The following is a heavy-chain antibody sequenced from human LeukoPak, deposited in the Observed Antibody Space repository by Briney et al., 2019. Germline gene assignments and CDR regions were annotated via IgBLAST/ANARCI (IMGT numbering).Heavy chain of an antibody. CDR3: AKDIVVVPVATSDY. CDR1: GFTFSSYG. CDR2: IRYDGSNK. J-gene: IGHJ4*02. V-gene: IGHV3-30*02. Sequence: GGSLRLSCAASGFTFSSYGMHWVRQAPGKGLEWVAFIRYDGSNKYYADSVKGRFTISRDNSKNTLYLQMNSLRAEDTAVYFCAKDIVVVPVATSDYWGQGTLVTVSS. D-gene: IGHD2-2*01.